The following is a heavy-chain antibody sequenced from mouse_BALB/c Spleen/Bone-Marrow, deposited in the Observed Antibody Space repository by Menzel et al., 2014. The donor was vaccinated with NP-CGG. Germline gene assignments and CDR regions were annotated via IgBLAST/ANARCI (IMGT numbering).Heavy chain of an antibody. CDR3: ARSGGIYYYGSSYALDY. CDR2: ISCYNGAT. V-gene: IGHV1S34*01. D-gene: IGHD1-1*01. CDR1: DYSFTDYY. J-gene: IGHJ4*01. Sequence: LVKTGASVKISCKASDYSFTDYYMHWVKQTHGKSPEWIGYISCYNGATSYNQKFKGKATFTVDTSSSTAYMQFSSLTSEDSAVYYCARSGGIYYYGSSYALDYWGQGTSVTVSS.